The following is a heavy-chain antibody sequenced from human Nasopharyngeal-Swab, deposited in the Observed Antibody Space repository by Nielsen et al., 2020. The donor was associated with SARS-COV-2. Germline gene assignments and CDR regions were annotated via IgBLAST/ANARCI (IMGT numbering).Heavy chain of an antibody. J-gene: IGHJ4*02. V-gene: IGHV3-23*01. CDR2: IRSTGDTS. CDR3: ATPGTRCSGDTCNMWVFDY. CDR1: GFTFSSYS. Sequence: GGSLRLSCAASGFTFSSYSMTWIRQAPGKGLEWVSTIRSTGDTSFCADSMKGRFTISRDNSKNTLYLQMHSLRAEDTAVYYCATPGTRCSGDTCNMWVFDYWGQGTLVTVSS. D-gene: IGHD2-15*01.